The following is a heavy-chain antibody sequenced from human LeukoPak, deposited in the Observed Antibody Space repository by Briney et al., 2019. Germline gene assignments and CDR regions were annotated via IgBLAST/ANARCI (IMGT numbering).Heavy chain of an antibody. CDR1: GYTFTGYY. V-gene: IGHV1-2*02. Sequence: GAAVKVSCKTSGYTFTGYYMSWVRQAPGQGLEWMGWINANSGGTNYAQKFQGRVTMTRDTSISTAHMDLTRLTSDDTAVYYCARGGIYFDYWGQGTLVTVSS. CDR3: ARGGIYFDY. D-gene: IGHD1-14*01. J-gene: IGHJ4*02. CDR2: INANSGGT.